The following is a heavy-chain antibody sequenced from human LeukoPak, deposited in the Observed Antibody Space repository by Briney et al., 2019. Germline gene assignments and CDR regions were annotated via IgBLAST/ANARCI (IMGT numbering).Heavy chain of an antibody. D-gene: IGHD3/OR15-3a*01. J-gene: IGHJ4*02. CDR1: GGSISSSNYY. V-gene: IGHV4-61*02. CDR2: IYAGGNT. Sequence: SETLSLTCTVSGGSISSSNYYWSWVRQPAGNRLEWIGRIYAGGNTNYNPSLKTRVTISADTSKHQLSLKLASVTAADTAVYYCAGAPAGSLDWGSPLDYWGQGTLVTVSS. CDR3: AGAPAGSLDWGSPLDY.